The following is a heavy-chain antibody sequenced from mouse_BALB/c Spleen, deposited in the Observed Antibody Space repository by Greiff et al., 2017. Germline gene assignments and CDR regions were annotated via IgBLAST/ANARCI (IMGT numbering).Heavy chain of an antibody. V-gene: IGHV1-15*01. D-gene: IGHD1-1*01. CDR3: TRVYGSSYVFAY. CDR2: IDPETGGT. CDR1: GYTFTDYE. J-gene: IGHJ3*01. Sequence: VQLQQSGAELVRPGASVTLSCKASGYTFTDYEMHWVKQTPVHGLEWIGAIDPETGGTAYNQKFKGKATLTADKSSSTAYMELRSLTSEDSAVYYCTRVYGSSYVFAYWGQGTLVTVSA.